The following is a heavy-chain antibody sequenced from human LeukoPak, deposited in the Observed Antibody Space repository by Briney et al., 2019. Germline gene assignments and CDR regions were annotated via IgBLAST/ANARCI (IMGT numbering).Heavy chain of an antibody. CDR3: AKDLGKGDYMFDY. J-gene: IGHJ4*02. CDR2: ISGSGGST. Sequence: VGSLRLSCAASGFTFTIVGMSWVRQAPGKGLGCVSAISGSGGSTYYADSVKGRLTISRDNSKNTLYLQMNSLRAEDTAVYYCAKDLGKGDYMFDYWGQGTLVTVSS. CDR1: GFTFTIVG. V-gene: IGHV3-23*01. D-gene: IGHD4-17*01.